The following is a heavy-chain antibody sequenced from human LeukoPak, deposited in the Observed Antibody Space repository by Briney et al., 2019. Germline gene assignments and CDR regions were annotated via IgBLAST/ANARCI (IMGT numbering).Heavy chain of an antibody. D-gene: IGHD1-1*01. CDR3: ARFLYPGPFDY. V-gene: IGHV1-18*01. Sequence: XXXGXTXTXXGISWVRQAPGQGLEWMGWISAYNGNTNYSQKLQGRVTITTDTXKSTAYQELRSLRSDDTAVYYCARFLYPGPFDYWGQGTLVTVSS. J-gene: IGHJ4*02. CDR1: GXTXTXXG. CDR2: ISAYNGNT.